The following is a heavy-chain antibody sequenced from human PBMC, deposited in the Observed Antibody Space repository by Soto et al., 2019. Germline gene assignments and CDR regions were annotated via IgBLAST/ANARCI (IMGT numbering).Heavy chain of an antibody. Sequence: SVKVSCKASGGTFSSYAISWVRQAPGQGLEWMGGIIPIFGTANYAQKFQGRVTITADESTGTAYMELSSLRSEDTAVYYCARGRVATTPYGMDVWGQGTTVTVS. CDR3: ARGRVATTPYGMDV. CDR2: IIPIFGTA. D-gene: IGHD5-12*01. CDR1: GGTFSSYA. V-gene: IGHV1-69*13. J-gene: IGHJ6*02.